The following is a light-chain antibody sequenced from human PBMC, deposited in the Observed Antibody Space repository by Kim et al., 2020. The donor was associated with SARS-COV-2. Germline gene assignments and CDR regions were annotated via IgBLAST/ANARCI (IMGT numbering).Light chain of an antibody. V-gene: IGLV3-1*01. CDR1: KLGDKY. J-gene: IGLJ2*01. Sequence: LTQPPSVSVSPGQTASITCSGDKLGDKYACWYQQKPGQSPVLVIYQDSKRPSGIPERFSGSNSGNTATLTISGTQAMDEADYYCQAWDSSTAHVVFGGGTQLTVL. CDR2: QDS. CDR3: QAWDSSTAHVV.